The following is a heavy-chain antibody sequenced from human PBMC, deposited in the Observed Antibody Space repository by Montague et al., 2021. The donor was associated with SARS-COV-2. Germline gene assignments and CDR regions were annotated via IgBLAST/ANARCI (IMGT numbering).Heavy chain of an antibody. CDR3: AREGTVPGPRGIYFDD. Sequence: CAISGDSVSSNSAAWNWIRQSPSGGLEWLGRTYYRSEWYTDYALSVKTRITITPDTSNNQFSLHLNSVTPGDTAVYYCAREGTVPGPRGIYFDDWGQGTLVTVSS. CDR1: GDSVSSNSAA. CDR2: TYYRSEWYT. J-gene: IGHJ4*02. V-gene: IGHV6-1*01. D-gene: IGHD1-1*01.